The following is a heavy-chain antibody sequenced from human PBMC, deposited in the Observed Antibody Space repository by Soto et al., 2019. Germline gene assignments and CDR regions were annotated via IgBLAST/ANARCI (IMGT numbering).Heavy chain of an antibody. V-gene: IGHV4-59*06. CDR1: GGAISGYY. Sequence: PSETLSLTCTVTGGAISGYYWTWIRQSDGKGLEWIGYIYYSGSTYYNPSLKSRVTISVDTSKNQFSLKLSSVTAADTAVYYCARENGLMVYALDYWGQGTLVTVSS. CDR3: ARENGLMVYALDY. CDR2: IYYSGST. J-gene: IGHJ4*02. D-gene: IGHD2-8*01.